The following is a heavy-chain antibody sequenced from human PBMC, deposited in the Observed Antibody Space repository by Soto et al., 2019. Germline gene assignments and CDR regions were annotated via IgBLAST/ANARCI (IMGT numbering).Heavy chain of an antibody. CDR2: IYYTGNT. CDR3: ARATYDSSTYYLDY. D-gene: IGHD3-22*01. Sequence: QVQLQESGPGLVKPSQTLSLTCTVSGASISGGDYYWTWIRQPPGKGLEWIGSIYYTGNTYSNPSRESRLSISVDPSNNQFALRLTSVTAPDTAIYYCARATYDSSTYYLDYWGQGTLVTVSS. J-gene: IGHJ4*02. V-gene: IGHV4-30-4*01. CDR1: GASISGGDYY.